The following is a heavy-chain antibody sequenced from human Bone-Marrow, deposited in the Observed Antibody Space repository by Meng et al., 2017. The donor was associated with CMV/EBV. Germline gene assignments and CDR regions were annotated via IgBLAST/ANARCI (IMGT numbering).Heavy chain of an antibody. CDR3: AKATWQAVAGTGLFFDY. Sequence: GGSLRLSCAASGFTFSSYWMSWVRKAPGKGLEWVANIKQDGSEKYYVDSVKGRFTISRDNAKNSLYLQMNSLRAEDTAVYYCAKATWQAVAGTGLFFDYWGQGSLVTVSS. CDR1: GFTFSSYW. J-gene: IGHJ4*02. V-gene: IGHV3-7*01. CDR2: IKQDGSEK. D-gene: IGHD6-19*01.